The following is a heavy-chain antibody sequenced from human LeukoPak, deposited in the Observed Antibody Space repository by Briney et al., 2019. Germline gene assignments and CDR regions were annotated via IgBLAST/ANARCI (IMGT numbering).Heavy chain of an antibody. J-gene: IGHJ4*02. CDR3: ARVEMATIEY. D-gene: IGHD5-24*01. CDR1: GFTFNIYW. V-gene: IGHV3-7*01. CDR2: IKQDGSEK. Sequence: GGSLRLSCAASGFTFNIYWMTWVRQAPGKGPEWVANIKQDGSEKYYVDSVKGRFTISRDNAKNSVYLQMNSLRVEDTAVYYCARVEMATIEYWGQGTLVTVSS.